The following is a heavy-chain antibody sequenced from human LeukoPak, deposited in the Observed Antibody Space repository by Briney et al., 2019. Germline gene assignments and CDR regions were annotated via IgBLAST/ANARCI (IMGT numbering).Heavy chain of an antibody. J-gene: IGHJ4*02. CDR2: ISDSGGSS. Sequence: PGGSLRLSCAASGFTFSSYAMSWVRQAPGKGLEWVSAISDSGGSSYYADSVKGRFTISRDNSKNALYLQMNSLRAEDTAVYYCAREIYDSSGYLPYFDYWGQGTLVTVSS. CDR1: GFTFSSYA. CDR3: AREIYDSSGYLPYFDY. V-gene: IGHV3-23*01. D-gene: IGHD3-22*01.